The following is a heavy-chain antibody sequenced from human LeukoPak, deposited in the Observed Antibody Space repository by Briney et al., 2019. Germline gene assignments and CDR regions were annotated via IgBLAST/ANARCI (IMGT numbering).Heavy chain of an antibody. CDR3: ARVDGVATIMGYGVY. CDR2: ISSSSSYI. V-gene: IGHV3-21*01. Sequence: GGSLRLSCAASGFTFSSYSMNWVRQAPGKGLEWVSSISSSSSYIYYADSVKGRFTISRDNAKNSLYLQMNSLRAEDTAVYYCARVDGVATIMGYGVYWGQGTLVTVSS. D-gene: IGHD5-12*01. CDR1: GFTFSSYS. J-gene: IGHJ4*02.